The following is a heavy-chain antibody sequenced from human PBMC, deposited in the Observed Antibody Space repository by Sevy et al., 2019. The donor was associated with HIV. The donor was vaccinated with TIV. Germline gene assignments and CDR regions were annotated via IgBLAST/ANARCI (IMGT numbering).Heavy chain of an antibody. J-gene: IGHJ6*02. Sequence: GGSLRLSCAASGFTFSSYNMNWVRQAPGKGLEWVSSIGSSSSYIDYTDSVKGRFTVSRDNAKNSLYLQMNSLRAEDTAVYYCARVVAYCTGGSCFPGYYYGMDVWGQGTTVTVSS. CDR3: ARVVAYCTGGSCFPGYYYGMDV. CDR2: IGSSSSYI. V-gene: IGHV3-21*01. CDR1: GFTFSSYN. D-gene: IGHD2-15*01.